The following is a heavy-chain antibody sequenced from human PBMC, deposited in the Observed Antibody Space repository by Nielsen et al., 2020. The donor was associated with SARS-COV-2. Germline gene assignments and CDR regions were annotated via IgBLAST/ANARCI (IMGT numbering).Heavy chain of an antibody. CDR3: ATLDYFGSGISPH. V-gene: IGHV3-21*01. CDR2: INYDNTRI. D-gene: IGHD3-10*01. J-gene: IGHJ4*01. CDR1: GLNFNFYR. Sequence: GESLKISCAASGLNFNFYRMNWVRPTAQRGLEWVASINYDNTRIFQAYSVHGRFTISRDNAKNSVYLQMNSLRVDDTALYYCATLDYFGSGISPHWGQGSLVTVSS.